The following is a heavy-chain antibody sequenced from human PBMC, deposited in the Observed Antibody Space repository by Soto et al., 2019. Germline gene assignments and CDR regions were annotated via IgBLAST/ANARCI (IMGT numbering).Heavy chain of an antibody. J-gene: IGHJ3*01. V-gene: IGHV3-74*01. CDR2: IHSDGSST. CDR3: ARGDKGAFDL. Sequence: EVQLVESEGGLVQPGGSLRLSCAASGFTFSYYWMHWVRQAPGQGLVWVSRIHSDGSSTTYADSVKGRFPISRDNAKNTLYLQMNSLRAEDTAVYYCARGDKGAFDLWGQGTMVTVSS. D-gene: IGHD2-21*02. CDR1: GFTFSYYW.